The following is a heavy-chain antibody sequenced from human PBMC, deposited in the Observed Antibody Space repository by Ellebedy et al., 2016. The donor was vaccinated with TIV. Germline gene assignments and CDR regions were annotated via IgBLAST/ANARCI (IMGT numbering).Heavy chain of an antibody. D-gene: IGHD3-10*01. CDR3: AKEIYGSGSF. CDR2: IDPTSSYT. J-gene: IGHJ4*02. CDR1: GFTFSDAW. Sequence: GGSLRLSCAASGFTFSDAWMSWVRQAPGKGLEWVSYIDPTSSYTNYADSVKGRFTISRDNAKNSVYLQMNSLRGEDTAVYYCAKEIYGSGSFWGQGTLVTVSS. V-gene: IGHV3-11*06.